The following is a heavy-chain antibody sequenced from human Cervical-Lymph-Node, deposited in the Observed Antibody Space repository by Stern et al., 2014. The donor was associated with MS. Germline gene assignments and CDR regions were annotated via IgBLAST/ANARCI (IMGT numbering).Heavy chain of an antibody. CDR2: IIPMYGTA. V-gene: IGHV1-69*01. CDR3: AREATAHSGTFDF. J-gene: IGHJ4*02. CDR1: GGSFSSYA. Sequence: QVQLVQSGAEMKKPGSSVQVSCKASGGSFSSYAVNWVRQAPGQRPEWMGGIIPMYGTANYAQEFQGRLTLIADESTSTAYMELISLTSEDTAMYYCAREATAHSGTFDFWGQGTLVTVSS. D-gene: IGHD1-14*01.